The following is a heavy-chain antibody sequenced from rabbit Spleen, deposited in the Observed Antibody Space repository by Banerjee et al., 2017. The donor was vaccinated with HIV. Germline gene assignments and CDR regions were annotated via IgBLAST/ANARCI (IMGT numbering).Heavy chain of an antibody. D-gene: IGHD4-2*01. CDR1: GFSFSSSYW. Sequence: QEQLEESGGGLVKPEGSLTLTCTASGFSFSSSYWICWVRQAPGKGLEWIACIYAGSSGSTYYASWAKGRFTISKTSSTTVTLQMTSLTAADTATYFCARDAAGREDFNLWGPGTLVTVS. CDR2: IYAGSSGST. V-gene: IGHV1S45*01. CDR3: ARDAAGREDFNL. J-gene: IGHJ4*01.